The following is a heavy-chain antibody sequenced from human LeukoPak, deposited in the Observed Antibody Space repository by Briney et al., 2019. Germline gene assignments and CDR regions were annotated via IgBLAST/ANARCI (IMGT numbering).Heavy chain of an antibody. Sequence: PGWSLRLFCAASGFTFSSYGMHWVRQAPGKGLEWVAVIWYDGSNKYYADSVKGRFTISRDNSKNTLYLQMNSLRAEDTAVYYCARVRGGGGIYLFDYWGQGTLVTVSS. J-gene: IGHJ4*02. CDR3: ARVRGGGGIYLFDY. CDR1: GFTFSSYG. V-gene: IGHV3-33*01. D-gene: IGHD2-15*01. CDR2: IWYDGSNK.